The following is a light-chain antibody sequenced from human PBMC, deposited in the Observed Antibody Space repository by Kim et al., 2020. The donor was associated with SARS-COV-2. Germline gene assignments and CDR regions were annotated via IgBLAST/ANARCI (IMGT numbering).Light chain of an antibody. CDR1: SRDVGGYNP. CDR2: EVT. J-gene: IGLJ2*01. CDR3: YSYTGSSSPWI. Sequence: QSVTISCTGTSRDVGGYNPVSWYQQQPGEAPKLIIYEVTKRPSGVPDRFSGAKSGNTASLTVSGLQSEDEAYYYCYSYTGSSSPWIFGGGTKLTVL. V-gene: IGLV2-8*01.